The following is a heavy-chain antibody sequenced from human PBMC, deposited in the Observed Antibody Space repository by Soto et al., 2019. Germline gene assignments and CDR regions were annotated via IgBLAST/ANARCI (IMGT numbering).Heavy chain of an antibody. J-gene: IGHJ3*02. CDR1: GFSLSTSGMR. V-gene: IGHV2-70*04. CDR3: ARTIYYYDSSGYYYVGAFDI. Sequence: SGPTLGNPRQTLTLTCTFSGFSLSTSGMRVSLIRQPPGKALEWLARIDWDDDKFYSTSLKTRLTISKDTSKNQVVLTMTNMDPVDTATYYCARTIYYYDSSGYYYVGAFDIWGQGTMVTV. D-gene: IGHD3-22*01. CDR2: IDWDDDK.